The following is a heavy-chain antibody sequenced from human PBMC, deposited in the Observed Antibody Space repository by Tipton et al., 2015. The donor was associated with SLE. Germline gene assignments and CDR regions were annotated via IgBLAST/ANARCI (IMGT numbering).Heavy chain of an antibody. V-gene: IGHV3-48*03. D-gene: IGHD3-16*01. J-gene: IGHJ4*02. CDR3: AKAPGGGIDY. CDR1: GFTFSSYE. CDR2: ISSSGSTI. Sequence: SLRLSCAASGFTFSSYEMNWVRQAPGKGLEWVSYISSSGSTIYYADSVKGRFTISRDNSKNTLYLQMNSLRAEDTAVYYCAKAPGGGIDYWGQGTLVTVSS.